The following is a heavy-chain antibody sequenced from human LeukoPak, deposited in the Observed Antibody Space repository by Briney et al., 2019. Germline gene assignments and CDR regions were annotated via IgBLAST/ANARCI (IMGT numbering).Heavy chain of an antibody. CDR1: GFTFSSYV. D-gene: IGHD3-22*01. CDR2: ISDDGINK. CDR3: ATGYSDSLRSPLDS. V-gene: IGHV3-30-3*01. J-gene: IGHJ5*01. Sequence: GGSLRLSCAASGFTFSSYVMHWVRQAPGKGLEWVAVISDDGINKYYADSVKGRFTISRDNSKSALFLQLNSLRAEDTAVYYCATGYSDSLRSPLDSWGQGTLVTVSS.